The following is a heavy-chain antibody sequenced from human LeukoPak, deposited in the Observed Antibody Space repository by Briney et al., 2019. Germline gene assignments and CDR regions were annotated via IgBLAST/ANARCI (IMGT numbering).Heavy chain of an antibody. CDR3: ARGSELVRLSTQRPPPYGIDV. D-gene: IGHD6-6*01. CDR2: INQRGST. Sequence: SETLSLTCAVYGVSFSGYYWTWIRQPPGKGLEWIGEINQRGSTNYNASLKSRVTLSVDTPQNQFSLELGSVCPADTPVYYCARGSELVRLSTQRPPPYGIDVWRQGTTVTVPS. CDR1: GVSFSGYY. J-gene: IGHJ6*02. V-gene: IGHV4-34*01.